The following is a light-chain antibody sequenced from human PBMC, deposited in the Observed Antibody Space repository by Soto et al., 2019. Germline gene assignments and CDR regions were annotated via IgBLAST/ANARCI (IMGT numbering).Light chain of an antibody. CDR2: EVV. CDR1: KNDIGVYDF. CDR3: KSYAGSNTYV. J-gene: IGLJ1*01. Sequence: QSVLTQPRSVSASPGQSVTISCTGTKNDIGVYDFVSWYQHHPGKAPRLIIYEVVQRPSGVPDRFSGSKSGNTASLTVSGLQAADEADYFCKSYAGSNTYVFGSGTKV. V-gene: IGLV2-8*01.